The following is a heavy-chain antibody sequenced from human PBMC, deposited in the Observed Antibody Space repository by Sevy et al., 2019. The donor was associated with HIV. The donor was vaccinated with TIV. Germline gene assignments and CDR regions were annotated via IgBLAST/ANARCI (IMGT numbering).Heavy chain of an antibody. CDR3: ARDLRLSGAAGMLYLDY. CDR1: GFTFSDYY. J-gene: IGHJ4*02. D-gene: IGHD6-13*01. CDR2: ISSSGSTI. Sequence: GESLRLSCAASGFTFSDYYMSWIRQAPGKGLEWVSYISSSGSTIYYADSVKDRFTISRDNAKNSLYLQMNSLRAEDTAVYYCARDLRLSGAAGMLYLDYWGQGTLVTVSS. V-gene: IGHV3-11*01.